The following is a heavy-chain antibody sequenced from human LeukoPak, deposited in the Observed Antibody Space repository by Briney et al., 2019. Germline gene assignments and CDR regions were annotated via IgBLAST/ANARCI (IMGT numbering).Heavy chain of an antibody. Sequence: GGSLRLSCAASGFTFSDHYMDWVRQAPGKGLEWGGRTRNKLKSYTTEYAASVKGRFTISRDESKNSLYLQMNSLETEDTAVYYCARSGFDSTGLVFDYWGQGTLVTVSS. D-gene: IGHD3-22*01. V-gene: IGHV3-72*01. CDR2: TRNKLKSYTT. CDR3: ARSGFDSTGLVFDY. CDR1: GFTFSDHY. J-gene: IGHJ4*02.